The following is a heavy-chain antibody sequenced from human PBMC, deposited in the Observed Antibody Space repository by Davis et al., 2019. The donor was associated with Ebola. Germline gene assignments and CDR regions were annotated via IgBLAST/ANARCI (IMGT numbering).Heavy chain of an antibody. D-gene: IGHD1-14*01. CDR2: INHSGST. J-gene: IGHJ6*02. Sequence: MPSETLSLTCGVYGGSFSGYYWSWIRQPPGKGLEWIGEINHSGSTNYNPSLKSRVTISVDTSKNQFSLKLSSVTAADTAVYYCARGPGIMGMDVWGQGTTVTVSS. V-gene: IGHV4-34*01. CDR1: GGSFSGYY. CDR3: ARGPGIMGMDV.